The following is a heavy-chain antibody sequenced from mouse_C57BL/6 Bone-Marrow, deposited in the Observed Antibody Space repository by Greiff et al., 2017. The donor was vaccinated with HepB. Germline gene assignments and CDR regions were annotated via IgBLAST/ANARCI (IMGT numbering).Heavy chain of an antibody. V-gene: IGHV1-55*01. D-gene: IGHD1-1*01. CDR1: GYTFTSYW. Sequence: QVHVKQPGAELVKPGASVKMSCKASGYTFTSYWITWVKQRPGQGLEWIGDIYPGSGSTNYNEKFKSKATLTVDTSSSTAYMQLSSLTSEDSAVYYCARRLVVATSFDYWGQGTTLTVSS. CDR2: IYPGSGST. CDR3: ARRLVVATSFDY. J-gene: IGHJ2*01.